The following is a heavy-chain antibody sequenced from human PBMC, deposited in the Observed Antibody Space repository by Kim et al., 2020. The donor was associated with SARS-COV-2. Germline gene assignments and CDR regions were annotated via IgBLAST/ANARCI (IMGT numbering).Heavy chain of an antibody. CDR2: ISSSSSYI. CDR1: GFTFSSYS. V-gene: IGHV3-21*01. CDR3: ARDRQWLETNIDY. J-gene: IGHJ4*02. Sequence: GGSLRLSCAASGFTFSSYSMNWVRQAPGKGLEWVSSISSSSSYIYYADSVKGRFTISRDNAKNSLYLQMNSLRAEDTAVYYCARDRQWLETNIDYWGQGTLVTVSS. D-gene: IGHD6-19*01.